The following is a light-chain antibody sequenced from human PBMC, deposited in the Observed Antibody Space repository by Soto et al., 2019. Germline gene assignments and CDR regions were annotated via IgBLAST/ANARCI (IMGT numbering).Light chain of an antibody. V-gene: IGKV4-1*01. Sequence: DIVMTQSPDSLAVSLGERATINCKSSQSFLHLAWYQQKPGQPPKLLIYWASTRESGVPDRFSGSGSGTDFTLTISSLQAEDVAVYYCQQYYTTPVTFGQGTKLEIK. CDR2: WAS. CDR1: QSFLH. J-gene: IGKJ1*01. CDR3: QQYYTTPVT.